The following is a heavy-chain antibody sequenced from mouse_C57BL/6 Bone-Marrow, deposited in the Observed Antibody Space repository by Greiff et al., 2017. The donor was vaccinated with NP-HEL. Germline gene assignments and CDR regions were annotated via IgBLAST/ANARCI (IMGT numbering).Heavy chain of an antibody. CDR2: IYPGDGDT. Sequence: QVQLQQSGPELVKPGASVKISCKASGYAFSSSWMNWVKPRPGKGLEWIGRIYPGDGDTNYNGKFTGKATLTADKSSSTAYMQLSSLTSEDSAVYFCARSVYYYGSSPDYWGQGTTLTVSS. V-gene: IGHV1-82*01. CDR1: GYAFSSSW. D-gene: IGHD1-1*01. J-gene: IGHJ2*01. CDR3: ARSVYYYGSSPDY.